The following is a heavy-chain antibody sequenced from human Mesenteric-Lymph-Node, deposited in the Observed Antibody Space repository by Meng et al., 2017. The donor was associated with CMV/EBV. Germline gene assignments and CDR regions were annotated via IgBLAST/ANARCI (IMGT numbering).Heavy chain of an antibody. CDR1: GGSISSYY. Sequence: GSLRLSCTVSGGSISSYYWSWIRQPPGKGLEWIGYIYYSGSTNYNPSLKSRVTISVDTSKNQFSLKLSSVTAADTAVYYCARSYYDSSGYYSGFDYWGQGTLVTVSS. V-gene: IGHV4-59*01. CDR3: ARSYYDSSGYYSGFDY. J-gene: IGHJ4*02. CDR2: IYYSGST. D-gene: IGHD3-22*01.